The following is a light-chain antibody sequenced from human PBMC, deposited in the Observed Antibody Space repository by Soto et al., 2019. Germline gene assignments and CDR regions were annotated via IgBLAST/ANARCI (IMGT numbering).Light chain of an antibody. J-gene: IGKJ4*01. CDR1: QDIKNY. Sequence: DIQMTQSPSSLSASVGDRVTISCQASQDIKNYLNWYQQKPGKAPNLLIYDASNLKTGVPSRFSGSGSGTHFTFTISSLQPEDIATYYCQHYDHLPPLAFGGGTKVEIK. CDR3: QHYDHLPPLA. V-gene: IGKV1-33*01. CDR2: DAS.